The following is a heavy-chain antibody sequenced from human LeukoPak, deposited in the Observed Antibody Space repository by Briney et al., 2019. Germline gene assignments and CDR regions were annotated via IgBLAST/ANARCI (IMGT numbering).Heavy chain of an antibody. CDR1: GGTFKSFA. V-gene: IGHV1-69*13. CDR2: IIPMFGTT. J-gene: IGHJ4*02. CDR3: ARDFDY. Sequence: ASVKVSCKASGGTFKSFAFNWVRQAHGQGLEWMGMIIPMFGTTEYAQKFQGRVTITADELTTTVYMELTSLISEDTAVYFRARDFDYWGQGTLVTVSS.